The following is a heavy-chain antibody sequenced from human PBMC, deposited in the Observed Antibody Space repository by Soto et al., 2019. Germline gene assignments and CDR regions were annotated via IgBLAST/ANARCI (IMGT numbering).Heavy chain of an antibody. D-gene: IGHD3-3*01. V-gene: IGHV4-39*01. CDR2: IYYSGST. J-gene: IGHJ6*02. Sequence: SETLSLTCTVSGGSISSSSYYWGWIRQPPGKGLEWIGSIYYSGSTYYNPSLKSRVTISVDTSKNQFSLKLSSVTAADTAVYYCARHGETRYDFWSGYLYYGMDVWGQGTTVT. CDR1: GGSISSSSYY. CDR3: ARHGETRYDFWSGYLYYGMDV.